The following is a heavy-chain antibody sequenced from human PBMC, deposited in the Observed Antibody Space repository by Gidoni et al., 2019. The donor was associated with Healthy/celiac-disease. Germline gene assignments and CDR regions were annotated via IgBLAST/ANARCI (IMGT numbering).Heavy chain of an antibody. CDR3: ARERRYYYGSGSSD. V-gene: IGHV1-69*04. D-gene: IGHD3-10*01. J-gene: IGHJ4*02. Sequence: QVQLVQSGAEVKKPGSSVKVSCKASGGTFSSYAISWVRQAPGQGLEWMGRIIPILGIANYAQKFQGRVTITADKSTSTAYMELSSLRSEDTAVYYCARERRYYYGSGSSDWGQGTLVTVSS. CDR1: GGTFSSYA. CDR2: IIPILGIA.